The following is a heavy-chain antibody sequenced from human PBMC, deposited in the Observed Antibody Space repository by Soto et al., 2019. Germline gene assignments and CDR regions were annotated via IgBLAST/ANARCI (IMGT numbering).Heavy chain of an antibody. D-gene: IGHD3-22*01. CDR2: MNPNSGNT. J-gene: IGHJ4*02. Sequence: QVQLVQSGAEVKKPGASVKVSCKASGYTFTSYDINWVRQATGQGLEWMGWMNPNSGNTGYAQKFQGRVTMTRNTTIITAFIELISLRSEDTAVYYCASGTLKCFYDSNGSSPADDYWGQGTLVTVSS. CDR1: GYTFTSYD. V-gene: IGHV1-8*01. CDR3: ASGTLKCFYDSNGSSPADDY.